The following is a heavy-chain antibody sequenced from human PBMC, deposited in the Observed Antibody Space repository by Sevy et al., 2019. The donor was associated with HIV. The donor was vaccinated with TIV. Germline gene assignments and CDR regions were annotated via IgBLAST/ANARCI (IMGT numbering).Heavy chain of an antibody. D-gene: IGHD3-9*01. CDR2: IIPIFGTA. CDR1: GGTFSSYA. J-gene: IGHJ6*02. V-gene: IGHV1-69*13. CDR3: ARIWGERYFDWLSTDYYYYYGMDV. Sequence: ASVKVSCKASGGTFSSYAISWVRQAPGQGLEWMGGIIPIFGTANYAQKFQGRVTITADESTSTAYMELSSLRSEDTAMYYCARIWGERYFDWLSTDYYYYYGMDVWGQGTTVTVSS.